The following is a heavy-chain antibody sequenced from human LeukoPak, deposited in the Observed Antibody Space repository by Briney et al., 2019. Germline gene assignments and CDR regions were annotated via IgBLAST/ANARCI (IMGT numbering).Heavy chain of an antibody. D-gene: IGHD1-26*01. Sequence: SETLSLTCTVSGGSISSSSYYWGWIRQPPGKGLEWIGSIYYSGSTYYNPSLKSRVTISVDTSKNQFSLKLSSVTAADTAVYYCASHSRYSGSYRGHAFDIWCQGTMVTVSS. CDR3: ASHSRYSGSYRGHAFDI. CDR2: IYYSGST. V-gene: IGHV4-39*01. CDR1: GGSISSSSYY. J-gene: IGHJ3*02.